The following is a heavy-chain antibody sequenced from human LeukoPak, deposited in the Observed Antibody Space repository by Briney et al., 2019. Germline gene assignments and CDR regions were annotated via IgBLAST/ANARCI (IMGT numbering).Heavy chain of an antibody. J-gene: IGHJ4*02. V-gene: IGHV3-23*01. Sequence: GGSLRLSCAASGFTFSNYAMSWVRQAPGKGLEWFSSISGSGGSTYCADSVKGRFTISRDNSKNTLYLQLNSLRAEDTAVYYCAKDTKYCSSITCSGDYWGQGTLVTVSS. D-gene: IGHD2-2*01. CDR1: GFTFSNYA. CDR3: AKDTKYCSSITCSGDY. CDR2: ISGSGGST.